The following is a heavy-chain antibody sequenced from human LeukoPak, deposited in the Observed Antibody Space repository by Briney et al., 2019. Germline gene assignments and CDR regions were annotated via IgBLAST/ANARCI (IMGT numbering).Heavy chain of an antibody. CDR1: GFTFTSSA. D-gene: IGHD3-9*01. Sequence: PGTSVKVSCKASGFTFTSSAVQWVRQARGQRLEWIGWIVVGSSNTNYAQKFQERVTITRDMSTSTAYMELSSLRSEDTAVYYCAAGDILTRYSLMSAFDIWGQGTMVTVSS. V-gene: IGHV1-58*01. CDR2: IVVGSSNT. CDR3: AAGDILTRYSLMSAFDI. J-gene: IGHJ3*02.